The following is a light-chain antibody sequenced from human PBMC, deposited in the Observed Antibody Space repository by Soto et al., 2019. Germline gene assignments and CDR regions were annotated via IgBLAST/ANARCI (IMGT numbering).Light chain of an antibody. Sequence: QSVLTQPASVSESPGQSITISCTGTNSDLGAYDYVSWYQQHPGKAPRLLIYEVFNRPSGVSDRFSGSKSANTASLTISGLQADDEADYYCSSYAGSNNYVFGTGTQLTVL. J-gene: IGLJ1*01. V-gene: IGLV2-14*01. CDR2: EVF. CDR1: NSDLGAYDY. CDR3: SSYAGSNNYV.